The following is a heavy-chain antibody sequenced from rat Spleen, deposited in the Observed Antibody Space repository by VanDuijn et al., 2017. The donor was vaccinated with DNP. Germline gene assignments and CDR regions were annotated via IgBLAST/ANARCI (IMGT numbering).Heavy chain of an antibody. CDR2: ITNTGGSI. CDR1: GFSFNNYW. V-gene: IGHV5-31*01. D-gene: IGHD4-2*01. J-gene: IGHJ2*01. CDR3: ARFAVGRILETLLDY. Sequence: EVQLVESGGGLVQPGRSLKLSCVASGFSFNNYWMSWIRQAPGKGLEWVASITNTGGSIYYPDSVKGRFTISRDNAKNTLYLQMESLRSEDTATYYCARFAVGRILETLLDYWGQGVMVTVSS.